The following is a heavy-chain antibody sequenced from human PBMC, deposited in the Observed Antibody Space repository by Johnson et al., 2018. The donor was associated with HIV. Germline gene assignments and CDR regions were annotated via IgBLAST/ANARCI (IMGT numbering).Heavy chain of an antibody. D-gene: IGHD1-26*01. J-gene: IGHJ3*02. Sequence: VQLVESGGGSVQRGGSLRLSCAASGFTFSSYWMNWVRQAPGKGLEWVANIKQDGYEKYYVDSVKCRFTLSRDNAKNLLFLQMTSLRAEDTALYYLAKDIRGGSYHPEYDAFDIWGQGTMVTVSS. CDR2: IKQDGYEK. V-gene: IGHV3-7*03. CDR3: AKDIRGGSYHPEYDAFDI. CDR1: GFTFSSYW.